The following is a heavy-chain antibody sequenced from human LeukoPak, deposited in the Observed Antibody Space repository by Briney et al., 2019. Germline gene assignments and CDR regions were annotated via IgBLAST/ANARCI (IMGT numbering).Heavy chain of an antibody. CDR3: ARDLSRSAGFFEL. D-gene: IGHD3-16*02. Sequence: ASVKVSCKASGYTFTGYYMHWVRQAPGQGLEWMGWIYPNSGGANYALRFQGRVTLTRDTSISTTYMELSSLRSDDTAVYYCARDLSRSAGFFELWGRGSLVTVSS. CDR2: IYPNSGGA. CDR1: GYTFTGYY. J-gene: IGHJ2*01. V-gene: IGHV1-2*02.